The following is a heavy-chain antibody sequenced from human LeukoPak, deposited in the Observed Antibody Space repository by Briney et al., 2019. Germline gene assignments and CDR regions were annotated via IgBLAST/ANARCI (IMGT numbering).Heavy chain of an antibody. J-gene: IGHJ6*03. CDR1: GFTFSDYY. V-gene: IGHV3-11*01. CDR3: ARVPRFWSGYYNYYYYYYMDV. D-gene: IGHD3-3*01. CDR2: ISSSGSTI. Sequence: GGSLRLSCAASGFTFSDYYMSWIRQAPGKGLEWVSYISSSGSTIYYADSVKGRFTVSRDNAKNSLYLQMSLRAEDTAVYYCARVPRFWSGYYNYYYYYYMDVWGKGTTVTVSS.